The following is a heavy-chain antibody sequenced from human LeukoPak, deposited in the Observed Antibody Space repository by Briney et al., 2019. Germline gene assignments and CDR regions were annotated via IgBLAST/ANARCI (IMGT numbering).Heavy chain of an antibody. Sequence: PGGSLRLSCAASGFTFSSYWMSWVRQARGKGLEWVAYIKQDGSEKKYVNSVKGRFTISRDNAKNSLYLQMNSLRDEDTAVYYCATNLFYYGDYAHGMDVWGQGTTVTVSS. CDR2: IKQDGSEK. CDR1: GFTFSSYW. CDR3: ATNLFYYGDYAHGMDV. J-gene: IGHJ6*02. D-gene: IGHD4-17*01. V-gene: IGHV3-7*01.